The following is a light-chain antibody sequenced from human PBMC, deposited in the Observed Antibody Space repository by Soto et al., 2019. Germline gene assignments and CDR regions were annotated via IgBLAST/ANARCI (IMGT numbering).Light chain of an antibody. J-gene: IGKJ3*01. V-gene: IGKV3-15*01. CDR1: QSVSSN. CDR2: GAS. Sequence: EIVMTQSPATLSVSPGERATLSCRASQSVSSNLAWYQQKPGQAPRLLIYGASTRANGIPARFSGSGSGTEFTLTISSLQSEDFAVYYCQQYNTWPPFTFGPGTKADI. CDR3: QQYNTWPPFT.